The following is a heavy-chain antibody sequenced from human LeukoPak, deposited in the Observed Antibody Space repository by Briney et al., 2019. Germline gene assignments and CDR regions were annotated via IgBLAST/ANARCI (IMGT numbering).Heavy chain of an antibody. CDR1: GFTFNKFA. V-gene: IGHV3-23*01. CDR2: MTSPADTT. Sequence: PGGSLRLSCAASGFTFNKFALNWVRQAPGTGQEWVSAMTSPADTTYYAESVKGRLSISRNYSNSRVFLQRNSLRGVYMAIYYWAKGAEIDHWGQGTLVTVSS. CDR3: AKGAEIDH. J-gene: IGHJ4*02.